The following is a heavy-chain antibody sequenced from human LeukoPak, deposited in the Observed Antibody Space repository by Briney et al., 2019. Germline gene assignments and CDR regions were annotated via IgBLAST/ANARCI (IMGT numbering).Heavy chain of an antibody. D-gene: IGHD6-19*01. CDR3: ARRAFYSSGWYPWFDP. J-gene: IGHJ5*02. V-gene: IGHV1-8*01. CDR2: MNPNSGNT. CDR1: GYTFTSYD. Sequence: ASVTVSYKASGYTFTSYDINWLRQATGQGLEWMGWMNPNSGNTGYAQKFQGRVTMTRNTSISTAYMELSSLRSEYPAVYYCARRAFYSSGWYPWFDPWGQGTLVTVSS.